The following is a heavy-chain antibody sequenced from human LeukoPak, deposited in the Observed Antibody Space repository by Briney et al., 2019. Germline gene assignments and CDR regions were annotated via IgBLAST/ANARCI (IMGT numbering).Heavy chain of an antibody. D-gene: IGHD3-10*01. CDR3: ARYCSTSGTKAFGI. Sequence: SETLSLTCTVSGDSISSYYWSWIRQPPGKGLEWIGYIYYTGITKYNPSLKSRVTMSVDTSKHQFSLKLTSVTAADTAVYYCARYCSTSGTKAFGIWGQGTMVTVSS. CDR2: IYYTGIT. CDR1: GDSISSYY. V-gene: IGHV4-59*01. J-gene: IGHJ3*02.